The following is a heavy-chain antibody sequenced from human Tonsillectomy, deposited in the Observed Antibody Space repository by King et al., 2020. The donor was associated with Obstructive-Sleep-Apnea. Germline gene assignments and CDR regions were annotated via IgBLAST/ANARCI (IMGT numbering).Heavy chain of an antibody. CDR2: ISWNSVSI. J-gene: IGHJ4*02. CDR3: AKDKGGSYEGYFDY. Sequence: VQLVESGGGLVHPGRSLRLSCAASGFTFDEYSMPWVRQAPGKGREWVSGISWNSVSIGYADSVKGRFTISRDNAKNSLYLQMNRLRAEDTALYYCAKDKGGSYEGYFDYWGQGTLVTVSS. V-gene: IGHV3-9*01. CDR1: GFTFDEYS. D-gene: IGHD1-26*01.